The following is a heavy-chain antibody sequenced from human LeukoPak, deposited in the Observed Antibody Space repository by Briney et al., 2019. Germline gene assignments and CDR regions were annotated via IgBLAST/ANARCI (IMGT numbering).Heavy chain of an antibody. CDR2: INPSGGST. CDR3: ARGPFPGRRTGTTGLFSFDI. CDR1: GYTFTSYY. D-gene: IGHD1-1*01. V-gene: IGHV1-46*01. J-gene: IGHJ3*02. Sequence: ASVKVSCKASGYTFTSYYMHWVRQAPGQGREWMGIINPSGGSTSYAQKFQGRVTMTRDTSTSTVYMELSSLRSEDTAVYYCARGPFPGRRTGTTGLFSFDIWGQGTMVTVSS.